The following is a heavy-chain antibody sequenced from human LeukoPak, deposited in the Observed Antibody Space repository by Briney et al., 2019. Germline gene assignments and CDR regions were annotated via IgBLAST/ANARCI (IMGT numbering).Heavy chain of an antibody. D-gene: IGHD5-24*01. V-gene: IGHV4-39*07. Sequence: PSETLSLTCTVSGGSISSSSYYWGWIRQPPGKGLEWIGSTYYSGSTYYNPSVKSRVTIFVDTSKNQFSLKLSSVTAADTAVYYCARASDPWLQLTWGQGTLVTVSS. CDR3: ARASDPWLQLT. CDR2: TYYSGST. CDR1: GGSISSSSYY. J-gene: IGHJ5*02.